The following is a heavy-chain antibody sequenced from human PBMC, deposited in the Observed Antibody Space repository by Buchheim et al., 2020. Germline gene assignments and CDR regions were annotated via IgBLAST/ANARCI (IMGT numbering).Heavy chain of an antibody. CDR1: GFTFSSYA. V-gene: IGHV3-30-3*01. J-gene: IGHJ6*02. CDR3: ARGRLPPSMVRGVTFYGMDV. D-gene: IGHD3-10*01. Sequence: QVQLVESGGGVVQPGRSLRLSCAASGFTFSSYAMHWVRQAPGKGLEWVAVISYDGSNKYYADSVKGRFTISRDNSKNTLYLQMNSLRAEDTAVYYCARGRLPPSMVRGVTFYGMDVWGQGTT. CDR2: ISYDGSNK.